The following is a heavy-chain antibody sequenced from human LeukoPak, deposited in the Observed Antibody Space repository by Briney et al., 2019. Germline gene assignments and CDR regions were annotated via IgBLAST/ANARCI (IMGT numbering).Heavy chain of an antibody. CDR1: EFSVGSNY. CDR2: IYSGGST. Sequence: GGSLRLSCAASEFSVGSNYMTWVRQAPGKGLEWVSLIYSGGSTYYADSVKGRFTISRDNSKNTLYLQMNSLRAEDTAVYYCARGFGGPVYYYYYYYMDVWGKGTTVTISS. D-gene: IGHD3-10*01. V-gene: IGHV3-66*01. J-gene: IGHJ6*03. CDR3: ARGFGGPVYYYYYYYMDV.